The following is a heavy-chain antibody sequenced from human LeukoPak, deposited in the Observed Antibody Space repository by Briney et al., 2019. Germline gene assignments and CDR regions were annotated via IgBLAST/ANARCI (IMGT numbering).Heavy chain of an antibody. J-gene: IGHJ4*02. CDR2: ISSSGSTI. Sequence: GGSLRLSCAASGFTFSSYAMHWVRQAPGKGLEWVSYISSSGSTIYYADSVKGRFTISRDNAKNSLYLQMNSLRAEDTAVYYCARAPTYYYGSGVKDYWGQGTLVTVSS. CDR1: GFTFSSYA. CDR3: ARAPTYYYGSGVKDY. V-gene: IGHV3-48*04. D-gene: IGHD3-10*01.